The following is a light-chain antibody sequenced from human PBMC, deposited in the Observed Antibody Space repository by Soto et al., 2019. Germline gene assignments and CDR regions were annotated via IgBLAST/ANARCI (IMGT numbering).Light chain of an antibody. CDR1: QSDSSNK. CDR3: QERYNRPLFT. Sequence: ETVFTQSPATVSLSPGDGATPACGARQSDSSNKLAWYQQKPGQAPRLLIYDASNRATGIPDRFSGSGSGTDFTLTISRLQPEDFAAYYCQERYNRPLFTFGHGTKVDIK. J-gene: IGKJ3*01. CDR2: DAS. V-gene: IGKV3D-20*02.